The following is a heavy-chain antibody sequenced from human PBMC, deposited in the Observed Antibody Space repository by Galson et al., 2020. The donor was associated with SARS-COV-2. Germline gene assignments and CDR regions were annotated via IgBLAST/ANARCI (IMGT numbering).Heavy chain of an antibody. CDR2: ISYDGSNK. J-gene: IGHJ4*02. V-gene: IGHV3-30*01. CDR3: AREDRSGWYCVDY. CDR1: GFTFSSYA. D-gene: IGHD6-19*01. Sequence: GGSLRLSCAASGFTFSSYAMHWVRQAPGKGLEWVAVISYDGSNKYYADSVKGRFTISRDNSKNTLYLQMNSLRAEDTAVYYCAREDRSGWYCVDYWGQGTLVTVSS.